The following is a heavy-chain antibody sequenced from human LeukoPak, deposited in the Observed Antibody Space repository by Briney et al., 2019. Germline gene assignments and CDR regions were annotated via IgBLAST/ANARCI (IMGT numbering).Heavy chain of an antibody. CDR2: IYHSGST. CDR3: ARDRDSSTWYSYFDY. Sequence: PSETLSLTCIVSGGSISSGGYYWGWIRQPPGKGLEWIGYIYHSGSTYYNTSLKSRVTISVDGSKNQFSLKLSSVTAADTAVYYCARDRDSSTWYSYFDYWGLGSRVTVSS. D-gene: IGHD6-13*01. CDR1: GGSISSGGYY. J-gene: IGHJ4*02. V-gene: IGHV4-30-2*01.